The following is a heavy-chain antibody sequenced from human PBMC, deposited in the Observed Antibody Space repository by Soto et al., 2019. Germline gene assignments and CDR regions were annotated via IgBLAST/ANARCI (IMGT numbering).Heavy chain of an antibody. CDR2: IYYSAST. D-gene: IGHD3-10*01. CDR1: GDSISSSGYY. CDR3: ASITMVWGVIIKGVYYGMDV. J-gene: IGHJ6*02. Sequence: SETLSLTCTVSGDSISSSGYYWSWLRQHPGKGLEWIGYIYYSASTYYSPSLKSRVTMTEDTSTDTAYMELSSLRSEDAAVYYCASITMVWGVIIKGVYYGMDVWCQGSTVT. V-gene: IGHV4-31*03.